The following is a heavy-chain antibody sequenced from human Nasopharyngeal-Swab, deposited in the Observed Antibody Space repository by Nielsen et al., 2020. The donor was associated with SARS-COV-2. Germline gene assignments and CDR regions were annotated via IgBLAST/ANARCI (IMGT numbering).Heavy chain of an antibody. D-gene: IGHD6-6*01. CDR3: ARVSNVEYSSMTYYYYGMDV. CDR2: ISAYNGNT. Sequence: ASVKVSCKASGYTFTSYGISWVRQAPGQGLEWMGWISAYNGNTNYAQKLQGRVTMTTDTSTSTAYMELRSLRSDDTAVYYCARVSNVEYSSMTYYYYGMDVWGQGTTVPSL. CDR1: GYTFTSYG. V-gene: IGHV1-18*04. J-gene: IGHJ6*02.